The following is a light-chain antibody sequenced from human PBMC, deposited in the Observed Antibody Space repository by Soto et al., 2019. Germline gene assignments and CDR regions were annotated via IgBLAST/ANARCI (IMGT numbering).Light chain of an antibody. J-gene: IGLJ1*01. V-gene: IGLV2-8*01. Sequence: QSALTQPPSASGSPGQSVTISCTGTSGDIGGYDYVSWYQQHPGKAPKLMIYAVTKRPLGVPDRFSGSKSGNTASLTVSGLQAEDEADSYCSAYAGSNTPYVFGTGTKLTVL. CDR3: SAYAGSNTPYV. CDR1: SGDIGGYDY. CDR2: AVT.